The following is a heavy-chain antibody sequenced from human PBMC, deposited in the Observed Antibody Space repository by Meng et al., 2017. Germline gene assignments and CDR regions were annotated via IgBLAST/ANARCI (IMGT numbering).Heavy chain of an antibody. CDR3: ATRGNLYLDC. CDR1: AHSLSSDG. V-gene: IGHV1-18*01. Sequence: HLMQLGAAVKRPGAQVNVSCNASAHSLSSDGFAWVRQAPGQGLEWMGWINAYNGYTDYAQKFLGRVTLTSDTSTNTGYMELRSLTSDDTAVYYCATRGNLYLDCWGQGTLVTVSS. CDR2: INAYNGYT. J-gene: IGHJ4*02.